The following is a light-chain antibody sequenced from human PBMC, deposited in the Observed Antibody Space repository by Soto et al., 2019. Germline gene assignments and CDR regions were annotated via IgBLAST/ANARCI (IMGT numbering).Light chain of an antibody. CDR2: EVS. Sequence: QSVLTQPPSASGSPGQSVTISCTGTSSDVGAYNYVSWYQQLPGKAPKLIIYEVSKRPSGVPDRFSGSKSGNTASLTVSGLRAEDEADYYCTSSDGTYSFVCVFRTGNKVPGL. V-gene: IGLV2-8*01. J-gene: IGLJ1*01. CDR3: TSSDGTYSFVCV. CDR1: SSDVGAYNY.